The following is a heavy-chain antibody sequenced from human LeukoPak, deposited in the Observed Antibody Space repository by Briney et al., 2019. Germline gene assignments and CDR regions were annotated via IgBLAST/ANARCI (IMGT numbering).Heavy chain of an antibody. D-gene: IGHD7-27*01. CDR3: ARSWALGDFDY. Sequence: GGSLRLSCAASEFTFSRYSMNWVRQAPGKGLEWISYISSSSTIYYVDSVKGRFTISRDTSKNTLYLQMDSLRAEDTAVYYCARSWALGDFDYWGQGTLVTVSS. V-gene: IGHV3-48*01. CDR1: EFTFSRYS. J-gene: IGHJ4*02. CDR2: ISSSSTI.